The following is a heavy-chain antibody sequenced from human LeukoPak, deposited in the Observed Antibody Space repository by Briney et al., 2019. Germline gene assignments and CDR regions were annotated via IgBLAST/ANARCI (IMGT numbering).Heavy chain of an antibody. CDR1: GYTFTSYA. D-gene: IGHD2-2*01. Sequence: ASVKVSCKASGYTFTSYAMHWVRQAPGQRLEWMGWINAGNGNTKYSQKFQGRVTITRDTSASTAYMELSSLRSEDTAVYYCARVVGYCSSTSCGGRYGMDVWGQGTTVTVSS. J-gene: IGHJ6*02. V-gene: IGHV1-3*01. CDR3: ARVVGYCSSTSCGGRYGMDV. CDR2: INAGNGNT.